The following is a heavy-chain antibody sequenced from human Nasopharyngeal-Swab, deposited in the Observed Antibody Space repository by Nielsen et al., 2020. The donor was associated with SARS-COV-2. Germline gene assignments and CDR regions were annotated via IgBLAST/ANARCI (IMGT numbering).Heavy chain of an antibody. CDR3: ARVGYYDSSGYL. J-gene: IGHJ4*02. Sequence: SETLSLTCAVSGGSISSSNWWSWVRQPPGKGLEWIGEIYHSGSTNYNPSLKSRVTISVDKSKNQFSLKLGSVTAADTAVYYCARVGYYDSSGYLWGQGTLVTVSS. CDR1: GGSISSSNW. V-gene: IGHV4-4*02. CDR2: IYHSGST. D-gene: IGHD3-22*01.